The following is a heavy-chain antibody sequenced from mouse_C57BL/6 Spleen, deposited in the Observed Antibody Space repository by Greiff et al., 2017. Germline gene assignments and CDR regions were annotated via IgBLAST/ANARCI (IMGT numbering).Heavy chain of an antibody. Sequence: EVKLMESEGGLVQPGSSMKLSCTASGFTFSDYYMAWVRQVPEKGLEWVANINYDGSSTYYLDSLKSRFIISRDNAKNILYLQMSSLKSEDTATYYCARDDYFDYWGQGTTLTVSS. V-gene: IGHV5-16*01. CDR2: INYDGSST. CDR3: ARDDYFDY. J-gene: IGHJ2*01. CDR1: GFTFSDYY.